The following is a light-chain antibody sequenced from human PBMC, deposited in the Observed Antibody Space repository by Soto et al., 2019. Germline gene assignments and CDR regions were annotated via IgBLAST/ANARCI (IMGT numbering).Light chain of an antibody. V-gene: IGLV1-40*01. CDR1: SSNIGAGYA. Sequence: QSVLTQPPSVSGAPGQRVTISCTGSSSNIGAGYAVHWYQQLPGTAPKLLIYDNLNRPSGVPDRFSGSRSGTSASLAITGLQAADEADYYCQTLDSSLNVYVFGPGTKLTVL. CDR3: QTLDSSLNVYV. J-gene: IGLJ1*01. CDR2: DNL.